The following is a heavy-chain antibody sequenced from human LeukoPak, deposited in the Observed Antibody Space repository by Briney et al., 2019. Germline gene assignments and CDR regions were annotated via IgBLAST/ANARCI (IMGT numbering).Heavy chain of an antibody. CDR3: LKDLRDIAVAATPDY. Sequence: GGSLRLSCSASGFTFSSYAMHWVRQAPGKGLEYVSAISSNGGSTHYADSVKGRFTISRDNSKNTLYLQMSSLRPEDTAVYYCLKDLRDIAVAATPDYWGQGTLVTVSS. CDR2: ISSNGGST. J-gene: IGHJ4*02. V-gene: IGHV3-64D*06. D-gene: IGHD6-13*01. CDR1: GFTFSSYA.